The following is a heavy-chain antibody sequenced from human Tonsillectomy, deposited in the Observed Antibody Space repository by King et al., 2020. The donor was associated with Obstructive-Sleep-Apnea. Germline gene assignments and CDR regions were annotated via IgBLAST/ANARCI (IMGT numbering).Heavy chain of an antibody. Sequence: VQLVESGGGLVQPGGSLRLSCAVSGFTVRSKYMSWVRQAPGKGLEWVSVIYSGGSAYYADSVKGRFTISRDSSKNTLYLEMNRLRVEDTAVYYCARDWHFYHSSDYYYGSYYGLDAWGQGTTVTVSS. D-gene: IGHD3-22*01. CDR3: ARDWHFYHSSDYYYGSYYGLDA. CDR2: IYSGGSA. J-gene: IGHJ6*02. CDR1: GFTVRSKY. V-gene: IGHV3-66*01.